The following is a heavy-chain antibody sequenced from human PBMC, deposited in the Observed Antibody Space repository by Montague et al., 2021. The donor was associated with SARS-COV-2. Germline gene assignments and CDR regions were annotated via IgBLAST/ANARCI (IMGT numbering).Heavy chain of an antibody. D-gene: IGHD2-15*01. CDR3: ARSISGSCARDY. J-gene: IGHJ4*02. Sequence: SETLSLTCTVSGGSISKHYWSWIRKPPGKGLEWLGNIFYKGNTNYNVFLWGRVSMSLDTPKTQFSLRLTSLTAADTAVYYCARSISGSCARDYWGQGSLVTVSS. CDR1: GGSISKHY. V-gene: IGHV4-59*11. CDR2: IFYKGNT.